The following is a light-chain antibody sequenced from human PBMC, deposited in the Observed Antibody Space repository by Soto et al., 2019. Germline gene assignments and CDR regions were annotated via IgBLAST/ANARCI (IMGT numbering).Light chain of an antibody. CDR1: QSVTYN. J-gene: IGKJ1*01. CDR2: GAS. Sequence: EIDVTQSASNLSASPGDRVTLSCRASQSVTYNLAWYQQRPGQAPRLLIYGASTRATGIPPRFSGRGSGTEFTLTITSLQSEDFAVYFCQQYNDRLWTFGQGTKVDIK. V-gene: IGKV3-15*01. CDR3: QQYNDRLWT.